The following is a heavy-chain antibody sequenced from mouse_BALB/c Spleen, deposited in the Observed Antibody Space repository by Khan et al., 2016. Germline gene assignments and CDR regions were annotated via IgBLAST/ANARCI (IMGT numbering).Heavy chain of an antibody. D-gene: IGHD1-1*01. Sequence: EVELVESGGGLVKPGGSLKLSCAASGFTFSSYGMSWVRQTPGKRLEWVATISGGGSYTYYPDSVKGRFTISRDNAKNNLYLQMSSLRSEDTALYYCARNYGSSYPDYWGQGTSVTVSS. CDR2: ISGGGSYT. CDR1: GFTFSSYG. V-gene: IGHV5-9-2*01. CDR3: ARNYGSSYPDY. J-gene: IGHJ4*01.